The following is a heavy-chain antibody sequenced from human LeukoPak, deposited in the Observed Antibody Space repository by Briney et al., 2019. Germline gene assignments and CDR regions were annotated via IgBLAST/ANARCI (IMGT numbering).Heavy chain of an antibody. CDR3: ARLTGVIEYYYDSSGYSDY. Sequence: ALVKLSCTASGYTFTSSGISWVRQARSHEVECLRWISAYNSNTNYAQKLQGRVTMNTDTSTSTACMALRRLSSDDTAVYYCARLTGVIEYYYDSSGYSDYWGQGTLVTVSS. CDR1: GYTFTSSG. V-gene: IGHV1-18*01. D-gene: IGHD3-22*01. CDR2: ISAYNSNT. J-gene: IGHJ4*02.